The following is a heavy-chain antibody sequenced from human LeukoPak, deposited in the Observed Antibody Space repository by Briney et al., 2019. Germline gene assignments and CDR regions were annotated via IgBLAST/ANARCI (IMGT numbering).Heavy chain of an antibody. J-gene: IGHJ5*02. D-gene: IGHD6-13*01. CDR2: IYYTGVP. V-gene: IGHV4-59*01. CDR3: ARDLSSSWVWFDP. Sequence: SETLSLTCTVSGDSFTFYYWSWIRQPPGKELEWVGYIYYTGVPNYNPSLKSRVAISLDTSKNQFSLKLSSVTAADTAVYYCARDLSSSWVWFDPWGQGTLVTVSS. CDR1: GDSFTFYY.